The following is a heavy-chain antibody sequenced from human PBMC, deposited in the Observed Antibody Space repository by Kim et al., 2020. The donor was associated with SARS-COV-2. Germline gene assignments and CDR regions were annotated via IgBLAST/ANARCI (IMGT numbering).Heavy chain of an antibody. CDR2: IDPSDSYT. V-gene: IGHV5-10-1*01. D-gene: IGHD5-12*01. J-gene: IGHJ6*02. CDR3: ARLRVNYGDGYNLPYYYGMDV. CDR1: GYSFTSYW. Sequence: GESLKISCKGSGYSFTSYWISWVRQMPGKGLEWMGRIDPSDSYTNYSPSFQGHVTISADKSISTAYLQWSSLKASDTAMYYCARLRVNYGDGYNLPYYYGMDVWGQGTTVTVSS.